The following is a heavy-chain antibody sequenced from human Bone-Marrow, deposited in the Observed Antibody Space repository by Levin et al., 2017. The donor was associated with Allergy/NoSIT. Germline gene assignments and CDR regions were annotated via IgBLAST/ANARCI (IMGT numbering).Heavy chain of an antibody. Sequence: LSLTCAASGFTFSGSAMHWVRQASGKGLEWVGRIRSKANSYATAYAASVKGRFTISRDDSKNTAYLQMNSLKTEDTAVYYCTSPGYYYGSGSYYNVHYYYYGMDGWGQGTTVTVSS. D-gene: IGHD3-10*01. V-gene: IGHV3-73*01. CDR3: TSPGYYYGSGSYYNVHYYYYGMDG. CDR2: IRSKANSYAT. CDR1: GFTFSGSA. J-gene: IGHJ6*02.